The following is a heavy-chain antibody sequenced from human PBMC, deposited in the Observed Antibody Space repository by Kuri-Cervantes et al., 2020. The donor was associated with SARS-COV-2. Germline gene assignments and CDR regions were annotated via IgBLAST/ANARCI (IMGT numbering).Heavy chain of an antibody. D-gene: IGHD6-19*01. CDR1: GGSFSNFL. CDR2: INYSGTT. CDR3: VRHPPIAVADYYFDY. Sequence: GSLRLSCGVYGGSFSNFLWDWVRQPPGKGLEWIGEINYSGTTNYNPSLKSRVTISVDPSKNLFSLNLTSVTAADTAMYYCVRHPPIAVADYYFDYWGQGALVTVSS. J-gene: IGHJ4*02. V-gene: IGHV4-34*01.